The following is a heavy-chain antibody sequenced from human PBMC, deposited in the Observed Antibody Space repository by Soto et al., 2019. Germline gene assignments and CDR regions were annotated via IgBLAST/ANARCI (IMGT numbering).Heavy chain of an antibody. D-gene: IGHD4-17*01. CDR1: GFTFSSYT. CDR2: IGTSSSYI. CDR3: ARDSVRDYLYYYYGMDV. Sequence: GGSLRLSCAASGFTFSSYTMNWVRQAPGRGLEWVSSIGTSSSYIYYADSVKGRFTISRDNAKNSLFLQMNSLRADDTAGYYCARDSVRDYLYYYYGMDVWGQGTTVTVSS. J-gene: IGHJ6*02. V-gene: IGHV3-21*01.